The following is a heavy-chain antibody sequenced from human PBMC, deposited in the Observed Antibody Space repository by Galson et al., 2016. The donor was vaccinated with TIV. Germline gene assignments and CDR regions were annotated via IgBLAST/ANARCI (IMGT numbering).Heavy chain of an antibody. CDR1: GFTFNNYA. J-gene: IGHJ4*02. CDR2: ISGSGGIT. CDR3: AATRPCGGDCYYYDS. Sequence: SLRLSCAASGFTFNNYAMHWVRQAPGKGLEWVSGISGSGGITYIAESVKGRFAISRDNSRDTRYLQLNSLRAEDTAVYYCAATRPCGGDCYYYDSWGQGTLVTVSS. V-gene: IGHV3-23*01. D-gene: IGHD2-21*02.